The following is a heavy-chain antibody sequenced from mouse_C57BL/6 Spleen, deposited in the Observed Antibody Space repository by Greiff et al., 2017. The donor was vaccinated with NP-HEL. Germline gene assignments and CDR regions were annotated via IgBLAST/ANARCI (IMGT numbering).Heavy chain of an antibody. D-gene: IGHD2-3*01. Sequence: QVQLQQSGAELVKPGASVKISCKASGYAFSSYWMNWVKQRPGKGLEWFGQIYPGDGATNYNGKFKGKATLTADKSSSTAYMQLSSLTSEDSAVYFCARWDGYYVFAYWGQGTLVTVAA. CDR1: GYAFSSYW. CDR2: IYPGDGAT. J-gene: IGHJ3*01. V-gene: IGHV1-80*01. CDR3: ARWDGYYVFAY.